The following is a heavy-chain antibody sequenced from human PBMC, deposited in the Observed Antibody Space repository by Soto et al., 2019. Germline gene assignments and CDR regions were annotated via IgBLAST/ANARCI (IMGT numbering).Heavy chain of an antibody. CDR3: TVDSMRPY. V-gene: IGHV3-15*01. J-gene: IGHJ4*02. Sequence: GGSLRLSCAASGFTASNFWMSWVRQAPGKGLEWIALIKRESEGGTADFAPLVKGRFTISRDDLKNTLYLDMNSLKTEDTAVYYCTVDSMRPYWGQGTMVTGSS. CDR1: GFTASNFW. CDR2: IKRESEGGTA.